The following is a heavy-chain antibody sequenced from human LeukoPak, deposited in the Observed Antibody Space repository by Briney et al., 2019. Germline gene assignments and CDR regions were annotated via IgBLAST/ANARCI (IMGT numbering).Heavy chain of an antibody. Sequence: PGGSLRLSCAASGFTFINAWMAWVRQAPGKGLEWVSYISSSGSTIYYADSVKGRFTISRDNAKNSLYLQMNSLRAEDTAVYYCAELGITMIGGVWGKGTTVTISS. CDR3: AELGITMIGGV. V-gene: IGHV3-48*04. CDR1: GFTFINAW. D-gene: IGHD3-10*02. J-gene: IGHJ6*04. CDR2: ISSSGSTI.